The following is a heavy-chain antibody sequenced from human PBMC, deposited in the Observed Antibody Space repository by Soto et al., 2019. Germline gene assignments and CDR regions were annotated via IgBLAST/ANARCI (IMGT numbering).Heavy chain of an antibody. J-gene: IGHJ4*02. CDR3: ARAETDMVRGVWWDY. Sequence: ASVKVSCKASGYTFTSYDINWVRQATGQGLEWMGWMNPNSGNTGYAQKFQGRVTMTRNTSISTAYMELSSLGSEDTAVYYCARAETDMVRGVWWDYWGQGTLVTVSS. CDR2: MNPNSGNT. V-gene: IGHV1-8*01. D-gene: IGHD3-10*01. CDR1: GYTFTSYD.